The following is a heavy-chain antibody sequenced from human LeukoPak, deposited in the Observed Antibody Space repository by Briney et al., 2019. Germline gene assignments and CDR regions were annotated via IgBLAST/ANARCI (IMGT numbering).Heavy chain of an antibody. J-gene: IGHJ4*02. Sequence: PSETLSLTCTVSGGSISSYYWSWIRQPPGKGLEWIAYMYNSGSTNYNPSLKSRVTISIDTSKNQLSLKLSSLTAADTAIYYCARGIESYGDYGYWGQGILVTVSS. V-gene: IGHV4-59*01. CDR1: GGSISSYY. CDR2: MYNSGST. D-gene: IGHD4-17*01. CDR3: ARGIESYGDYGY.